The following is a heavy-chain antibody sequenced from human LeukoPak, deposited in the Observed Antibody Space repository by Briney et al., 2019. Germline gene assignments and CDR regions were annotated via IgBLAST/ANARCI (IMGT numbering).Heavy chain of an antibody. CDR3: ARDPSIVGATSFDY. CDR1: GYSISSGYY. D-gene: IGHD1-26*01. Sequence: SETLSLTCTVSGYSISSGYYWGWIRQPPGKGLEWIGSIYHSGSTYYNPSLKSRVTISVDTSKNQFSLKLSSVTAADTAVYYCARDPSIVGATSFDYWGQGTLVTVSS. CDR2: IYHSGST. J-gene: IGHJ4*02. V-gene: IGHV4-38-2*02.